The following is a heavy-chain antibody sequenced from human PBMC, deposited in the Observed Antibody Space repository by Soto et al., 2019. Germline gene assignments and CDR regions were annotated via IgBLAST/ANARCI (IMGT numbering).Heavy chain of an antibody. D-gene: IGHD6-6*01. V-gene: IGHV3-23*01. CDR2: ISESGGST. J-gene: IGHJ6*03. Sequence: EEELLESGGGLVQPGGSLRLSCAASGFTFSSYAMSWVRQAPGKGLEWVSGISESGGSTYYADSVRVRFTISRDNSKNTLYLKMNSLRAEDTALYYCAKPPGSSSTYYYYMGVWGKGTTVTVTS. CDR1: GFTFSSYA. CDR3: AKPPGSSSTYYYYMGV.